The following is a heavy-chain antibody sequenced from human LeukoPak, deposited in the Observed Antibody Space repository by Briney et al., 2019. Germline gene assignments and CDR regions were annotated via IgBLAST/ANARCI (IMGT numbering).Heavy chain of an antibody. CDR2: INPNSGGT. CDR3: ARGSANFGEFDFDY. CDR1: GYTFTGYY. V-gene: IGHV1-2*02. D-gene: IGHD3-10*01. Sequence: ASVKVSCKASGYTFTGYYMHWVRQAPEQGLEWMGWINPNSGGTNYAQKFQGRVTMTRDTSISTAYMDLSRLRSDDTAVYYCARGSANFGEFDFDYWGQGTLVTVSS. J-gene: IGHJ4*02.